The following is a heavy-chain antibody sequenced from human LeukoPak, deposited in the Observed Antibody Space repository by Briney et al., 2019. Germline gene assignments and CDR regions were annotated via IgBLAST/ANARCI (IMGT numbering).Heavy chain of an antibody. J-gene: IGHJ4*02. CDR3: AGGVLRYFDWLLPYYFDY. V-gene: IGHV4-34*01. CDR2: INHSGST. CDR1: GGSFSGYY. Sequence: SETLSLTCAVYGGSFSGYYWSWIRQPPGKGLEWIGEINHSGSTNYNPSLKSRVTISVDTSKNQFSLKLSSVTAADTAVYYCAGGVLRYFDWLLPYYFDYWGQGTLVTVS. D-gene: IGHD3-9*01.